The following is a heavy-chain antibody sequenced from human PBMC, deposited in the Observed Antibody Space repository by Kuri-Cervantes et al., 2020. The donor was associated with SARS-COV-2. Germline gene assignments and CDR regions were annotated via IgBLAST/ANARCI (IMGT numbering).Heavy chain of an antibody. CDR1: GFTFSSYS. CDR2: IKSKTDGGTT. V-gene: IGHV3-15*07. CDR3: TTDLSPSPITIFGVVISHYGMDV. J-gene: IGHJ6*02. Sequence: ESLKISCAASGFTFSSYSMNWVRQAPGKGLEWVGRIKSKTDGGTTDYAAPVKGRFTISRDDSKNTLYLHMNSLKTEDTAVYYCTTDLSPSPITIFGVVISHYGMDVWGQGTTVTVSS. D-gene: IGHD3-3*01.